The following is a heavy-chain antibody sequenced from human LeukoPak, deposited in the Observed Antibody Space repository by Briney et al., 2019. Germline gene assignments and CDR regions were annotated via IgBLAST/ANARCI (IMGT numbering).Heavy chain of an antibody. J-gene: IGHJ5*02. CDR2: ISSSSSYI. Sequence: GGALRPSCAASGFTFSSYSMNWVRPAPGKGLEWVSSISSSSSYIYYADSVKGRFTISRDNAKNSLYLQMNSLRAEDTAVYYCARVKLLVWFDPWGQGTLVTVSS. V-gene: IGHV3-21*01. D-gene: IGHD3-10*01. CDR3: ARVKLLVWFDP. CDR1: GFTFSSYS.